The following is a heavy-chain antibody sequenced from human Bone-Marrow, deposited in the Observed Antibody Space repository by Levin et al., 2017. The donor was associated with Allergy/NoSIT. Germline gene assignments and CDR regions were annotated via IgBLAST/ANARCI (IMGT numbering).Heavy chain of an antibody. V-gene: IGHV3-74*03. Sequence: HTGGSLRLSCAASGFTFSTYRMSWVRQAPGKGLVWVSRINNDGITTTYADSVKGRFTISRDNAKNMLYLQMNSLRAEDTAVYYCARPPSDSWSPFDYWGQGTLVTVSS. D-gene: IGHD6-13*01. J-gene: IGHJ4*02. CDR1: GFTFSTYR. CDR3: ARPPSDSWSPFDY. CDR2: INNDGITT.